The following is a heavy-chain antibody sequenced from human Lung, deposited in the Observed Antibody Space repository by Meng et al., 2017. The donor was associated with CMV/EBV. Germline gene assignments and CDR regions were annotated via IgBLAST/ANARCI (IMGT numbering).Heavy chain of an antibody. Sequence: LXCTVSGGSITTYSWSWIRQPPGKRLEWIGYILYSGGTNYNPSLRSRVTISVDTSKNQFSLKLSSVTAADTAVYHCARTLGSAVGMGWFDPLGQGXLVTVSS. CDR1: GGSITTYS. J-gene: IGHJ5*02. D-gene: IGHD6-13*01. CDR3: ARTLGSAVGMGWFDP. CDR2: ILYSGGT. V-gene: IGHV4-59*01.